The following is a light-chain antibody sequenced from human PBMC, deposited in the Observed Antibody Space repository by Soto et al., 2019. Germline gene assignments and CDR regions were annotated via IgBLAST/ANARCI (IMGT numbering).Light chain of an antibody. V-gene: IGKV1-5*03. CDR2: KAS. CDR3: QQYNSYLYT. CDR1: QSISSW. Sequence: DLQMTQSPSTLSASVGDRVTITCRASQSISSWLAWYQQKPGKDTKLLIYKASSLESGVPSRVSGSGSGTEVTLTISSLQPDDFATYYCQQYNSYLYTFGQGTRLEIK. J-gene: IGKJ5*01.